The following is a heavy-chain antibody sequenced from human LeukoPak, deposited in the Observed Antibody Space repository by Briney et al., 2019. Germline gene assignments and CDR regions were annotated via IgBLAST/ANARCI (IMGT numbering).Heavy chain of an antibody. CDR3: ARGLYRGVDV. J-gene: IGHJ6*02. CDR1: GFTVISKY. V-gene: IGHV3-66*01. Sequence: GGSLRLSCAASGFTVISKYMSWVRQAPGKGLEWVSILYSGGSTCYADSVNGRFTISRDNSKNTLYLQMNSLRAEDTAVYYCARGLYRGVDVWGQGTTVTVSS. CDR2: LYSGGST. D-gene: IGHD2-2*02.